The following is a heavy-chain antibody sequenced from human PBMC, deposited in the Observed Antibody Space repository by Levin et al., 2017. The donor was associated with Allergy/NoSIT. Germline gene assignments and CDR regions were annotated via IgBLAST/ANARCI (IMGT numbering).Heavy chain of an antibody. CDR3: ARGEVAGFDY. CDR1: GFTVSSNY. J-gene: IGHJ4*02. V-gene: IGHV3-53*01. Sequence: GESLKISCATSGFTVSSNYMSWVRQAPGKGLEWGSVIYSGGSTYYADSVKGRFTISRDNSKNTLYLQMNSLRAEDTAVYYCARGEVAGFDYWGQGTLVTVSS. CDR2: IYSGGST.